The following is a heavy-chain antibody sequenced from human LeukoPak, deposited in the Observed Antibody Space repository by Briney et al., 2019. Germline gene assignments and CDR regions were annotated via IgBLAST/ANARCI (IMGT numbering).Heavy chain of an antibody. D-gene: IGHD1-7*01. CDR2: IIPFIGAP. CDR1: GGTFRTDA. V-gene: IGHV1-69*13. J-gene: IGHJ5*02. CDR3: AREVITETTLGWFDP. Sequence: GASVKVSCKASGGTFRTDAIAWIRQAPGEGLEWMGGIIPFIGAPNFAQRFHGRVTITADETTCTVYMELSSLRSEDTAVYYCAREVITETTLGWFDPWGQGTLITVSS.